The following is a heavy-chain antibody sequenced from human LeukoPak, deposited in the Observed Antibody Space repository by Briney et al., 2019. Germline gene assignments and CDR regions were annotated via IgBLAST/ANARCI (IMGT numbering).Heavy chain of an antibody. CDR1: GGSISSYY. CDR2: IYTSGST. J-gene: IGHJ5*02. Sequence: SETLSLTCTVSGGSISSYYWSWIRQPAGKGLAWIGRIYTSGSTNYNPSLKSRVTMSVDTSKNQFSLKLSSVTAADTAVYYCARDTYCSGGSCYYRWFDPWGQGTLVTVSS. D-gene: IGHD2-15*01. CDR3: ARDTYCSGGSCYYRWFDP. V-gene: IGHV4-4*07.